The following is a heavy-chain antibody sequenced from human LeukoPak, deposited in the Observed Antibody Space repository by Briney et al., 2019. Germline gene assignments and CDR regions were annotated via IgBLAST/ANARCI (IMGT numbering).Heavy chain of an antibody. V-gene: IGHV4-30-2*01. CDR2: IYHSGST. CDR1: GGSISSGGYY. D-gene: IGHD3-10*01. Sequence: SETLSLTCTVSGGSISSGGYYWSWIRQPPGKGLEWIGYIYHSGSTYYNPSLKSRVTISVDRSKNQFSLKLSSVTAADTAVYYCARDYGSGSSVDYWGQGTLDTVSS. CDR3: ARDYGSGSSVDY. J-gene: IGHJ4*02.